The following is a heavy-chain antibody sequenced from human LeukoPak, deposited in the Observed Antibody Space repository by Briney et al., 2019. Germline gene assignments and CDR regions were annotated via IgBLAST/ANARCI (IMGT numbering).Heavy chain of an antibody. CDR3: AKGDYGGPH. Sequence: GGSLRLSCAASGFIFSNYGMHWVRQAPGKRLEWVAVIWNDGSETFHADSVKGRFRIARDISKNTLYLQMNSLRAEDTAVYYCAKGDYGGPHWGQGTLVTVSS. J-gene: IGHJ4*02. D-gene: IGHD4-23*01. V-gene: IGHV3-33*06. CDR1: GFIFSNYG. CDR2: IWNDGSET.